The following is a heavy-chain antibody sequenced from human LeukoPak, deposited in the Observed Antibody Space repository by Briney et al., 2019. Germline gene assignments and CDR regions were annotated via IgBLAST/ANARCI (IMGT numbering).Heavy chain of an antibody. J-gene: IGHJ4*02. D-gene: IGHD7-27*01. CDR1: GFTFSDHY. Sequence: GGSLRLSCAASGFTFSDHYMDWVRQAPGKGLEWVAVISYDGSNKYYADSVKGRFTISRDNSKNTLYLQMNSLRAEDTAVYYCAREKLGCFAYWGQGTLVTVSS. V-gene: IGHV3-30-3*01. CDR2: ISYDGSNK. CDR3: AREKLGCFAY.